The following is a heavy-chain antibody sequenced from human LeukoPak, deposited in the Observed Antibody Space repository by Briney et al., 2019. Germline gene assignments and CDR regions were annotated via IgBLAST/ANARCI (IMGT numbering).Heavy chain of an antibody. V-gene: IGHV3-74*01. CDR1: AFTFITYW. CDR2: INSDGSTK. D-gene: IGHD1-14*01. Sequence: GGSLRLSCAASAFTFITYWMHSVRHAPGKGLVWVSRINSDGSTKSYAECVKGRFTISRDNAKNTLYLQMKSLRDEDMAVYYCARNQGSDLDYWGQGTLVTVSS. J-gene: IGHJ4*02. CDR3: ARNQGSDLDY.